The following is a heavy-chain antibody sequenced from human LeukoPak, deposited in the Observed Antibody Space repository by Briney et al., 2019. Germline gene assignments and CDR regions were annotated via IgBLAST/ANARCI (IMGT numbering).Heavy chain of an antibody. Sequence: GGSLRLSCAASGFTLNSYGMHWVRQAPAKGLAGVAVIWYDGSNKYYADSVKGRFTISRDNSKNTLYLQMDSLRAEDTAVYYCVRGHYSSYYYGMDVWGQGTRATVSS. J-gene: IGHJ6*02. CDR3: VRGHYSSYYYGMDV. D-gene: IGHD3-10*01. V-gene: IGHV3-33*01. CDR2: IWYDGSNK. CDR1: GFTLNSYG.